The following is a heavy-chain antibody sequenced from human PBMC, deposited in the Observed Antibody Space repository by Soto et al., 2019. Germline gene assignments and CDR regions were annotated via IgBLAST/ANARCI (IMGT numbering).Heavy chain of an antibody. J-gene: IGHJ6*02. CDR3: ATGGVSYSSSWYIHPGGPYGMDV. D-gene: IGHD6-13*01. CDR2: TILIFGTA. Sequence: ASVKVSCKASGGSFSSYAISWVRLAPGQRLEWMGGTILIFGTANYAQKFQGRVTITADESTSTAYMELSSLRSEDTAVYYCATGGVSYSSSWYIHPGGPYGMDVWGQGTTVTVSS. CDR1: GGSFSSYA. V-gene: IGHV1-69*13.